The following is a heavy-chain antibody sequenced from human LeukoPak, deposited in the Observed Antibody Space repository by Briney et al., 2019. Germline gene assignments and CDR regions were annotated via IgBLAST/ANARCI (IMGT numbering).Heavy chain of an antibody. V-gene: IGHV4-61*01. D-gene: IGHD3-22*01. CDR2: IYYSGST. Sequence: PSETLSLTCTVSGGSVSSGSNYWSWIRQPPGKLLEWVGYIYYSGSTNYTPSLKSRVTISVDTSKNQFSLKLSSVTAADTAVYYCARDRYYYDTGSYFFFDLWGRGTLVTVSS. CDR1: GGSVSSGSNY. CDR3: ARDRYYYDTGSYFFFDL. J-gene: IGHJ2*01.